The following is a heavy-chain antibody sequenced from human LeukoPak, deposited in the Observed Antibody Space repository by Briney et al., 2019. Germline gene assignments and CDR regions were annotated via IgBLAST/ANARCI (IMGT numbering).Heavy chain of an antibody. CDR2: ISGSGGST. Sequence: PAGSLRLSCAVSGVTFSSYSMSWARQAPGKGLEWVSAISGSGGSTYYADSVKGRFTFSRDNSKNTLYLQMNSLRAEDTAVYYCAKGAGIAAKGYYYYYYMDVWGKGTTVTVSS. J-gene: IGHJ6*03. CDR1: GVTFSSYS. CDR3: AKGAGIAAKGYYYYYYMDV. D-gene: IGHD6-25*01. V-gene: IGHV3-23*01.